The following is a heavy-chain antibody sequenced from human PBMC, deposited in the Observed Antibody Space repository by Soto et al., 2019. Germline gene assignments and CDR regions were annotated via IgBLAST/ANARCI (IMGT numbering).Heavy chain of an antibody. CDR1: GFTFSSYG. J-gene: IGHJ6*02. CDR3: AKDIVVVPAATENDYYYGMDI. CDR2: ISYDGSNK. D-gene: IGHD2-2*01. V-gene: IGHV3-30*18. Sequence: QPGGSLRLSCAASGFTFSSYGMHWVRQAPGKGLEWVAVISYDGSNKYYADSVKGRFTISRDNSKNTLYLQMNSLRAEDTAVYYSAKDIVVVPAATENDYYYGMDIWGQGASVTVFS.